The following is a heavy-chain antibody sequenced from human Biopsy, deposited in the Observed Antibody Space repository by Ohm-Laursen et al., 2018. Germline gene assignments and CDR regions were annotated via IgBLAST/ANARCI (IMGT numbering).Heavy chain of an antibody. CDR1: GGSISSYY. J-gene: IGHJ5*02. V-gene: IGHV4-59*12. CDR2: VYYSGST. Sequence: SETLSLTCTVSGGSISSYYWTWIRQPPGKGLEWIGDVYYSGSTNRNPSLKSRVTILVDTSKNQFSLKLNSVTAAETAVYYCARGDYFDSNGYFWFDPWGQGTLVTVSS. D-gene: IGHD3-22*01. CDR3: ARGDYFDSNGYFWFDP.